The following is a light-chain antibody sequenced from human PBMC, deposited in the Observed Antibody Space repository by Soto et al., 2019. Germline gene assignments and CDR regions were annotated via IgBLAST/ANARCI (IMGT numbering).Light chain of an antibody. CDR2: AAS. CDR3: QQSYSTPRT. Sequence: HLTQSPSSLSASVGYRVTITCRASQGISSYLAWYQQKPGKAPKLLIYAASTLQGGVPSRFSGSGSGTDFTLTISSLQTEDFATYYCQQSYSTPRTFGQGTRLEIK. CDR1: QGISSY. V-gene: IGKV1-9*01. J-gene: IGKJ5*01.